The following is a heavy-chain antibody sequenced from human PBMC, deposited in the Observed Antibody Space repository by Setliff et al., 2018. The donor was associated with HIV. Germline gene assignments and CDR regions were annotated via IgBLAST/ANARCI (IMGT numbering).Heavy chain of an antibody. J-gene: IGHJ4*02. D-gene: IGHD5-12*01. CDR1: GFTVDRYW. Sequence: GGSLRLSYSASGFTVDRYWMHWVRQAPGRGLVWVSRVSSDGSSKTYADCVKDRFTISRENAKNTLYLQMNSLRAEDTGVYYCHSGYDTEEQSYFDYWGQGTLVTVSS. CDR2: VSSDGSSK. V-gene: IGHV3-74*01. CDR3: HSGYDTEEQSYFDY.